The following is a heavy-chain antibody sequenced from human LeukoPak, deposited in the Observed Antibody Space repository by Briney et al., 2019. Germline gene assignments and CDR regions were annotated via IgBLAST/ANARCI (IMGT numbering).Heavy chain of an antibody. CDR2: IYYSGST. CDR3: ASVGYADY. CDR1: GGSISSSY. J-gene: IGHJ4*02. D-gene: IGHD1-1*01. V-gene: IGHV4-59*01. Sequence: SETLSLTCTVSGGSISSSYWSWIRQPPGKGLEWIGYIYYSGSTIYNPSLKSRVTISVDTSKNQLSLKLSSVTAADTAVYYCASVGYADYWGQGTLVTVSS.